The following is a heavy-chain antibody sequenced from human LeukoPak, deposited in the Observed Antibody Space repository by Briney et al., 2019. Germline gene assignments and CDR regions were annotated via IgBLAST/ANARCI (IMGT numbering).Heavy chain of an antibody. V-gene: IGHV3-7*01. CDR3: ARVRYYGDYVSRSWFDP. D-gene: IGHD4-17*01. CDR2: IKQDGSEK. Sequence: GGSLRLSCAASGFTFSSYWMSWVRQARGKGLEWVANIKQDGSEKYYVDSVKGRFTISRDNAKNSLYLQMNSLRAEDTAVYYCARVRYYGDYVSRSWFDPWGQGTLVTVSS. J-gene: IGHJ5*02. CDR1: GFTFSSYW.